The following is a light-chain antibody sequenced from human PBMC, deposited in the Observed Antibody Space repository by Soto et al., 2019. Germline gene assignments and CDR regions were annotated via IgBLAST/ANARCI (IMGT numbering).Light chain of an antibody. CDR1: SSNIGSNY. CDR3: GTWDSSLSAV. CDR2: DNN. V-gene: IGLV1-51*01. J-gene: IGLJ2*01. Sequence: QSVLTQPPSVSAALGQKVTISCSGSSSNIGSNYVSWYQHLPGTAPKLLIYDNNKRPSGIPDRFSGSQSGTSATLGITGLQTGDEADYYCGTWDSSLSAVFGGGTKLTVL.